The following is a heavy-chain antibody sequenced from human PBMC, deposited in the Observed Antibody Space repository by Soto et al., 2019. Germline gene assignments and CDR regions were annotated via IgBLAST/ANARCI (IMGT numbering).Heavy chain of an antibody. V-gene: IGHV3-48*01. CDR3: ARDTRSEVWWFDP. CDR2: ISSSSSTI. D-gene: IGHD2-21*01. CDR1: GFTFSSYS. Sequence: PGGSLRLSCAASGFTFSSYSMNWVRQAPGKGLEWVSYISSSSSTIYYADSVKGRFTISRDNAKNSLYLQMNSLRAEDTAVYYCARDTRSEVWWFDPWGQGTLVTVSS. J-gene: IGHJ5*02.